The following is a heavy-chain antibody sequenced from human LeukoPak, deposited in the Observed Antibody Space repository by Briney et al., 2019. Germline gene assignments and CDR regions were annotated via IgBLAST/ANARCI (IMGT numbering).Heavy chain of an antibody. J-gene: IGHJ4*02. CDR1: VHSINIYD. Sequence: SDTLSLTCSVSVHSINIYDWIWIRQPPGKALEGLDYISSSGSTNYNPSLESRVTISKDLSKNQFYLKLISVTAEDTALYFCARLIYDRYTNNWRFDYWGQGTLVTISS. CDR3: ARLIYDRYTNNWRFDY. D-gene: IGHD6-13*01. CDR2: ISSSGST. V-gene: IGHV4-4*08.